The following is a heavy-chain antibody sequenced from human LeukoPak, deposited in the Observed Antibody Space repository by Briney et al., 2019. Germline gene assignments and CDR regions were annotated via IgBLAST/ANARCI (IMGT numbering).Heavy chain of an antibody. V-gene: IGHV3-21*01. J-gene: IGHJ4*02. CDR3: ARAQGKDYGGNSRPFDY. D-gene: IGHD4-23*01. CDR1: GFTFSSYS. Sequence: GGSLRLSCAASGFTFSSYSMNWVRQAPGKGLEWVSSISSSSSYIYYADSVKGRFTISRDNAKNSLYLQMNSLRAEDTAVYYCARAQGKDYGGNSRPFDYWGQGTLVTVSS. CDR2: ISSSSSYI.